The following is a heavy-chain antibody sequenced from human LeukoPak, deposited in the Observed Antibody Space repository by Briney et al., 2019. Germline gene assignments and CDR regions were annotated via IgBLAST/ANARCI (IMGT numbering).Heavy chain of an antibody. V-gene: IGHV4-39*01. J-gene: IGHJ4*02. CDR1: GGSISSSSYY. CDR3: ARNRPGLRLYYYGSGSDFDY. Sequence: SETLSLTCTVSGGSISSSSYYWGWIRQPPGKGLEWIGSIYYSGSTYYNPSLKSRVTISVDTSKNQFSLKLSSVTAADTAVYYCARNRPGLRLYYYGSGSDFDYWGQGTLVTVSS. D-gene: IGHD3-10*01. CDR2: IYYSGST.